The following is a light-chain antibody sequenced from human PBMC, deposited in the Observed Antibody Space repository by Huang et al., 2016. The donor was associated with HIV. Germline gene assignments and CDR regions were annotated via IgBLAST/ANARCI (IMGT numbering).Light chain of an antibody. CDR2: LGS. V-gene: IGKV2-28*01. CDR3: MQALQTIT. J-gene: IGKJ5*01. Sequence: DIVMTQSPLSLPATPGEPASISCRSSQSLLHSNGYNYLDWYLQKPVQSPQLLIYLGSNRASGGPDRFSGSVSGTDFTLKISRVEAEDVGIYYCMQALQTITFGQGTRLEI. CDR1: QSLLHSNGYNY.